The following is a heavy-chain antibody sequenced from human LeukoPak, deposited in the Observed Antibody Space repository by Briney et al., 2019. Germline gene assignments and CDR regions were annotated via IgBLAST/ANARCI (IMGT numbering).Heavy chain of an antibody. Sequence: ASVKVSCKASGGTFSSYAISWVRQALGQGLEWMGGIIPIFGTANYAQKFQGRVTITADESTSTAYMELSSLRSEDTAVYYCASSEQQLVRGDWFDPWGQGTLVTVSS. CDR2: IIPIFGTA. D-gene: IGHD6-13*01. J-gene: IGHJ5*02. CDR1: GGTFSSYA. V-gene: IGHV1-69*13. CDR3: ASSEQQLVRGDWFDP.